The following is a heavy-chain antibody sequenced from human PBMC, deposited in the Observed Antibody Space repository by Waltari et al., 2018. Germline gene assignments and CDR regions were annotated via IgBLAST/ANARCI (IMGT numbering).Heavy chain of an antibody. CDR2: IKNNGRP. CDR3: ARPAATTVVSGGYYFDY. CDR1: GGSFSGYY. J-gene: IGHJ4*02. V-gene: IGHV4-34*01. Sequence: QVQLQQWGAGLLKPSETLSLTCAVYGGSFSGYYWSWIRQPPGTGMGGIGEIKNNGRPKYRPSRKRRVSISVDTSKNQYSLRLSSVTAADTAVYYCARPAATTVVSGGYYFDYWGQGTLVTVSS. D-gene: IGHD4-17*01.